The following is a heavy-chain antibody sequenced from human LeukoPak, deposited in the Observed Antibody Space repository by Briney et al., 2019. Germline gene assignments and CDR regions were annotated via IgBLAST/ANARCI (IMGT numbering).Heavy chain of an antibody. CDR2: INPGRGGT. V-gene: IGHV1-2*02. Sequence: ASVKLSCKASGYTFTGFYIHWVRQAPEQGLEWMGWINPGRGGTNYAQKFQSRVTLTRDTSINTAYMELSGLTSDDTAMYYCVREDFVVIPAAMRGDYWGQGTLVIVSS. J-gene: IGHJ4*02. D-gene: IGHD2-2*01. CDR1: GYTFTGFY. CDR3: VREDFVVIPAAMRGDY.